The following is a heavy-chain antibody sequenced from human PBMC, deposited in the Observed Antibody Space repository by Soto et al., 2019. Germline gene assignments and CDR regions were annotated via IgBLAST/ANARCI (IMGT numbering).Heavy chain of an antibody. CDR2: IWYDGSNK. Sequence: GGSLRLSCAASGFTFSSYAMSWVRQAPGKGLEWVSVIWYDGSNKYYVDSVKGRFTISRDNSKNTLYLQMNSLRAEDTAVYYCARGGITMIVVDPYYFDYWGQGTLVTVSS. CDR1: GFTFSSYA. D-gene: IGHD3-22*01. V-gene: IGHV3-33*08. CDR3: ARGGITMIVVDPYYFDY. J-gene: IGHJ4*02.